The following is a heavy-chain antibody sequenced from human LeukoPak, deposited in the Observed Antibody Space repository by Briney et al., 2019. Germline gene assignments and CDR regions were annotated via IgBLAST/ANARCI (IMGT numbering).Heavy chain of an antibody. CDR1: GGSISSGGYS. J-gene: IGHJ4*02. CDR2: IYHSGST. D-gene: IGHD4-23*01. V-gene: IGHV4-30-2*01. Sequence: PSQTLSLTCAVSGGSISSGGYSWSWILQPPGKGLEWIGYIYHSGSTYYNPSLKSRVTISVDRSKNQFSLKLSSVTAADTAVYYCARMNGGNFDYWGQGTLVTVSS. CDR3: ARMNGGNFDY.